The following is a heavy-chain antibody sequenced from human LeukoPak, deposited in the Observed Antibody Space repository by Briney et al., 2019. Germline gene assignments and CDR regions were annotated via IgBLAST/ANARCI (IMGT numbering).Heavy chain of an antibody. CDR3: AKEKEVGAYFDY. CDR2: ISGGTSR. D-gene: IGHD1-26*01. CDR1: GFSFSEQW. J-gene: IGHJ4*02. V-gene: IGHV3-74*01. Sequence: GGSLRLSCAASGFSFSEQWMHWVRQAPGKGLVWVSRISGGTSRSYADSVEGRFTISRDNSKNTLYLQMNSLRAEDTAVYYCAKEKEVGAYFDYWGQGTLVTVSS.